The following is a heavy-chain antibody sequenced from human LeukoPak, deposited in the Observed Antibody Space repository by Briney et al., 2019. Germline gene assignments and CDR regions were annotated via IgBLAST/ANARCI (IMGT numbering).Heavy chain of an antibody. Sequence: GGSLRLSCAVSGFSFSIHWMSWFRQAPEKRLEWVANIKEDGSDQNYVDSVKGRFAISRDNAKNSLFLQINGLRAEVTAVYYCARGGSGWLSDYWGQGTLVTVSS. CDR3: ARGGSGWLSDY. CDR2: IKEDGSDQ. D-gene: IGHD6-19*01. J-gene: IGHJ4*02. V-gene: IGHV3-7*01. CDR1: GFSFSIHW.